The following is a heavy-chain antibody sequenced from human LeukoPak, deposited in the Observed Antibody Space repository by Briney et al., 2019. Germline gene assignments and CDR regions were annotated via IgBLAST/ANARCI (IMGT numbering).Heavy chain of an antibody. D-gene: IGHD3-16*01. V-gene: IGHV3-23*01. CDR2: ISYTGSST. CDR3: GKGTVAGTWGNNWFDP. Sequence: PGGSLRLSCAASGFTFSSYAMNWVRQAPGKGLEWVSVISYTGSSTYYADSMKGRFTISRDNSKNTLYLQMNSLRAEDTAIYYCGKGTVAGTWGNNWFDPWGQGTLVTVSS. J-gene: IGHJ5*02. CDR1: GFTFSSYA.